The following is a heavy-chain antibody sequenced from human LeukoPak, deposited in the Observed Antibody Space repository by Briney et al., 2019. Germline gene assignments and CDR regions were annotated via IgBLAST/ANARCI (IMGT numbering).Heavy chain of an antibody. Sequence: ASVKVSCKASGYTFTGYYMHWVRQAPGQGLEWMGRINPNSGGTNYAQKFQGRVTMTRDTSISTAYMELSRLRSDDTAVYYCARDRRGPAVAGTDYWGQGTLVTVSS. CDR3: ARDRRGPAVAGTDY. D-gene: IGHD6-19*01. V-gene: IGHV1-2*06. CDR1: GYTFTGYY. CDR2: INPNSGGT. J-gene: IGHJ4*02.